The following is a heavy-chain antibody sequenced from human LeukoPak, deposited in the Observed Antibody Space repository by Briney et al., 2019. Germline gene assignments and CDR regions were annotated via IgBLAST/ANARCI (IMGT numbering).Heavy chain of an antibody. D-gene: IGHD2-8*01. CDR2: FGGSGGTT. J-gene: IGHJ6*03. V-gene: IGHV3-23*01. CDR1: GFTFSSYA. Sequence: TGGSLRLSCAASGFTFSSYAMNWVRQAPGRGLEWVSGFGGSGGTTYYADSVKGRFTISRDNSKNTLYLQMNSLRAEDTAVYYCANGNRCTSPNCLGYYYFYMDVWGKGTTVTVSS. CDR3: ANGNRCTSPNCLGYYYFYMDV.